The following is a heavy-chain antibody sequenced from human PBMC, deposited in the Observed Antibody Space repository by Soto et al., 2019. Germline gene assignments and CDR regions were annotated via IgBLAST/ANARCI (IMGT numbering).Heavy chain of an antibody. CDR2: ISASGGST. V-gene: IGHV3-23*01. CDR1: GFTFSTYA. J-gene: IGHJ3*02. D-gene: IGHD4-17*01. Sequence: EGQLLESGGGLVQPGGSLRVSCAASGFTFSTYAMSWVRQAPGKGLEWVSAISASGGSTYYADSVKGRFTISRDNSMNALYLQMNSLRIEDTAVYYCAHPRGYGVFDAYDIWGQGTMVTVSS. CDR3: AHPRGYGVFDAYDI.